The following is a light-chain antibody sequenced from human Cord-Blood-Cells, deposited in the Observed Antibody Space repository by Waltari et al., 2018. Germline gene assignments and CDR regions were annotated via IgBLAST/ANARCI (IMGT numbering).Light chain of an antibody. Sequence: QSALTQPASVSVSPGQSITISCTGSSSDVGGYTYVAWYQQHPGKAPKLMIYDVSNRPSGVSNRFSGSKSGNTASLTISGLQAEDEADYYCSSYTSSSVVFGGGTKLTVL. CDR1: SSDVGGYTY. V-gene: IGLV2-14*01. CDR2: DVS. J-gene: IGLJ2*01. CDR3: SSYTSSSVV.